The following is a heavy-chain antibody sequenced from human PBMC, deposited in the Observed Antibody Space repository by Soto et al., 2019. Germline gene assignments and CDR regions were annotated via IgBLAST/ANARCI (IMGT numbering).Heavy chain of an antibody. J-gene: IGHJ3*02. Sequence: EVQLLESGGGLVQPGGSLRLSCAASGFTFSSYAMSWVRQAPGKGLEWVSAISGSGGSTYYADSVKGRFTISRDNSKNTLYLQMNSPRAEDTAVYYCAKVIRWTDAFDIWGQGTMVTVSS. CDR1: GFTFSSYA. D-gene: IGHD2-15*01. V-gene: IGHV3-23*01. CDR2: ISGSGGST. CDR3: AKVIRWTDAFDI.